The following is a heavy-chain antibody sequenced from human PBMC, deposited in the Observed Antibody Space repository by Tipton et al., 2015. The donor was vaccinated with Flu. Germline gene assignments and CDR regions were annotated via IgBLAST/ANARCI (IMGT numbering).Heavy chain of an antibody. CDR1: GYTFTSYY. Sequence: QVQLVQSGAEVKKPGASVKVSCKASGYTFTSYYMHWVRQAPGQGLEWMGIINPSGGSTSYAQKFQGRVTMTRDTSTSTVYMELSSLRSEDTAVYYCAGGSNSGYDLSSFDYWGQGTLVPVSS. J-gene: IGHJ4*02. D-gene: IGHD5-12*01. CDR3: AGGSNSGYDLSSFDY. V-gene: IGHV1-46*01. CDR2: INPSGGST.